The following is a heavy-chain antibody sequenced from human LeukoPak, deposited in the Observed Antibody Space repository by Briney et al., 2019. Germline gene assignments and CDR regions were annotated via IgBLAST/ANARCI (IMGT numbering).Heavy chain of an antibody. J-gene: IGHJ5*02. D-gene: IGHD3-10*01. CDR2: IYTSGST. CDR3: ARDIGAYYGSGSNWFDP. Sequence: PSQTLSLTCTVSGGSISSGSYYWSWIRQPAGKGLEWIGRIYTSGSTNYNPSLKSRVTISVDTSKNQFSLQLNSVTPEDTAVYYCARDIGAYYGSGSNWFDPWGQGILVTVSS. V-gene: IGHV4-61*02. CDR1: GGSISSGSYY.